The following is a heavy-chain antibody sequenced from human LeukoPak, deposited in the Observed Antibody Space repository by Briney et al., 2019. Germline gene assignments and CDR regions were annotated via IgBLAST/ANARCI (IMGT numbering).Heavy chain of an antibody. CDR3: ARDGPLGVRGVIISPNYYYYYYMDV. Sequence: GGSLRLSCAASGFTFSSYSMNWVRQAPGKGLEWVSYISSSSSTIYYADSVKGRFTISRDNAKSSLYLQMNSLRAEDTAVYYCARDGPLGVRGVIISPNYYYYYYMDVWGKGTTVTVSS. J-gene: IGHJ6*03. CDR2: ISSSSSTI. CDR1: GFTFSSYS. D-gene: IGHD3-10*01. V-gene: IGHV3-48*04.